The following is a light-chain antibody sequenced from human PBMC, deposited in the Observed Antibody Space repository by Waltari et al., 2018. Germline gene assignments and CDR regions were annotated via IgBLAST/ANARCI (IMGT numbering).Light chain of an antibody. CDR3: QSYDSSLTAWV. Sequence: QSVLTQPPSVSGAPGQRVTISCTGSSSTLGAGYDVTWYQQLPGTAPKLLIYVNTNRPSGVPDRISASKSGTSASLAITGLQAEDEADYYCQSYDSSLTAWVFGGGTKLTVL. CDR2: VNT. V-gene: IGLV1-40*01. J-gene: IGLJ3*02. CDR1: SSTLGAGYD.